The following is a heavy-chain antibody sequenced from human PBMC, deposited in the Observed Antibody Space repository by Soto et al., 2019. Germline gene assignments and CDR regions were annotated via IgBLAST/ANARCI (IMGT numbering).Heavy chain of an antibody. CDR2: ISSSSSYI. J-gene: IGHJ3*02. D-gene: IGHD3-22*01. CDR3: AGGADYYDSSGYDDAFDI. CDR1: GFTFSSYS. V-gene: IGHV3-21*01. Sequence: PGESLKISCAASGFTFSSYSMNWVRQAPGKGLEWVSSISSSSSYIYYADSVKGRFTISRDNAKNSLYLQMNSLRAEDTAVYYCAGGADYYDSSGYDDAFDIWGQETMVTVSS.